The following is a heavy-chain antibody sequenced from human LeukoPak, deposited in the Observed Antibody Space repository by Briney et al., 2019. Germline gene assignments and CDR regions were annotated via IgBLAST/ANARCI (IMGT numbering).Heavy chain of an antibody. CDR1: GGSLSDSTYY. D-gene: IGHD3-16*01. V-gene: IGHV4-39*02. J-gene: IGHJ5*02. CDR2: VYYSGST. CDR3: ARDGWGDWFDP. Sequence: SETLSLTCNVSGGSLSDSTYYWGWIRQPPGKGLEWIGSVYYSGSTYYNPSLKSRVTMSVDTSKKEFSLKMSSVTAADTAVYYCARDGWGDWFDPWGQGTLVTVSS.